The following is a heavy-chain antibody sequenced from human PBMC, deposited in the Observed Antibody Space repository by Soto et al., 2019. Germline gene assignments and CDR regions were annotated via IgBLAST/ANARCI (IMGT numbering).Heavy chain of an antibody. Sequence: QVQLQESGPGLVKPSETLSLTCSVSGGSMSGFYWNWMRQSPGKGLEWIGYMHFSGSTRYNPSLTGRVTISLEPSTNLLSLKMPSVTTADTAIYYCARGASSPRNNDFLYYMDVWGKGTAVTVSS. CDR3: ARGASSPRNNDFLYYMDV. CDR1: GGSMSGFY. J-gene: IGHJ6*03. V-gene: IGHV4-59*01. CDR2: MHFSGST. D-gene: IGHD1-1*01.